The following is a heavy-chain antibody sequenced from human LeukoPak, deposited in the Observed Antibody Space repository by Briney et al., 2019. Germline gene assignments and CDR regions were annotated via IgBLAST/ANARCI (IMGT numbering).Heavy chain of an antibody. CDR1: GGSISSYY. CDR2: IYYSGST. V-gene: IGHV4-59*01. J-gene: IGHJ4*02. Sequence: SETLSLTCTVSGGSISSYYWSWIRQPPGKGLEWIGYIYYSGSTNYNPSLKSRVTISVDTSKNQFSLKLSSVTAADTAVYYCARADIAVGIDYWGQGTLVTVSP. D-gene: IGHD2-15*01. CDR3: ARADIAVGIDY.